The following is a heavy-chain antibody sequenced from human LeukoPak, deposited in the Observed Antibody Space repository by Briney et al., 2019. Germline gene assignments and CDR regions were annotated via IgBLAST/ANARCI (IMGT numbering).Heavy chain of an antibody. CDR2: IDQEGTT. D-gene: IGHD3-3*01. V-gene: IGHV4-34*01. J-gene: IGHJ6*03. Sequence: SETLSLTCAVYGGSFSDKFWSWIRQAPGKGLEWIGQIDQEGTTKYNPALKSRVTIGVDKSKNQFSLGLSSVTAADTAVYYCARGRGFLGWSLQGRHYYYGDVWGKGTTVTVSS. CDR1: GGSFSDKF. CDR3: ARGRGFLGWSLQGRHYYYGDV.